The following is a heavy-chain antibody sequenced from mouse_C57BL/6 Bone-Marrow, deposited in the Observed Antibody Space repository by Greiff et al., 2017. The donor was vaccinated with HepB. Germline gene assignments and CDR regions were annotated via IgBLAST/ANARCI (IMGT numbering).Heavy chain of an antibody. J-gene: IGHJ3*01. V-gene: IGHV1-81*01. CDR3: ARDGPSWFAY. D-gene: IGHD2-3*01. CDR2: IYPRSGNT. CDR1: GYTFTSYG. Sequence: VKLVESGAELARPGASVKLSCKASGYTFTSYGISWVKQRTGQGLEWIGEIYPRSGNTYYNEKFKGKATLTADKSSSTAYMELRSLTSEDSAVYFCARDGPSWFAYWGQGTLVTVSA.